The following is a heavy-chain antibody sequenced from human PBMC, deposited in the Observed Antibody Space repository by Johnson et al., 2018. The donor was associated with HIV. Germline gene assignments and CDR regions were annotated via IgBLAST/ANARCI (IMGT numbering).Heavy chain of an antibody. CDR3: ARDTGDGLQRGAFDI. J-gene: IGHJ3*02. CDR2: IKQDGSEK. CDR1: GFTFSSYW. D-gene: IGHD5-24*01. V-gene: IGHV3-7*01. Sequence: EVQLVESGGGVVQPGRSLRLSCAASGFTFSSYWMNWVRQAPGKGLEWVANIKQDGSEKYYVDSVKGRFTISRDNAKNSLYLQMNSLRAEDAAVYYCARDTGDGLQRGAFDIWGQGTVVTVSS.